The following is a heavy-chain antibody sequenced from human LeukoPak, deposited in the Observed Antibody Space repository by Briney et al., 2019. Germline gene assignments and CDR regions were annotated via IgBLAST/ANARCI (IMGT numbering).Heavy chain of an antibody. CDR2: INWSGGST. D-gene: IGHD6-19*01. Sequence: GGSLRHSCAASGFNYDDYDMSGVRQPPGKGLDWVFCINWSGGSTGYVDAVMGRFTNSRDNAKNSLYLQMNSLRAEETDLYCWARRYSSGWEHDYWGQGTLVTVSS. J-gene: IGHJ4*02. CDR3: ARRYSSGWEHDY. V-gene: IGHV3-20*04. CDR1: GFNYDDYD.